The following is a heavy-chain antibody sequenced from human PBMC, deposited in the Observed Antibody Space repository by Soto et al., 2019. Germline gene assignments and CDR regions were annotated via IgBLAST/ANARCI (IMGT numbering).Heavy chain of an antibody. Sequence: VQLVESGGGLVQPGGSLRLSCAASGFTFSSYSMNWVRQAPGKGLEWVSYISSSSSTIYYADSVKGRFTISRDNAKNSLYLQMNSLRAEDTAVYYCARGRYCSGGSCYYLDYWGQGTLVTVSS. J-gene: IGHJ4*02. CDR1: GFTFSSYS. CDR3: ARGRYCSGGSCYYLDY. V-gene: IGHV3-48*01. D-gene: IGHD2-15*01. CDR2: ISSSSSTI.